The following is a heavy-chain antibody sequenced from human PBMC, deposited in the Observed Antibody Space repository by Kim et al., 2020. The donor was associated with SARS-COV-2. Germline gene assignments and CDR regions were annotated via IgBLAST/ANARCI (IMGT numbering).Heavy chain of an antibody. CDR1: GYTFTSYY. Sequence: ASVKVSCKASGYTFTSYYMHWVRQAPGQGLEWMGIINPSGGSTSYAQKFQGRVTMTRDTSTSTVYMELSSLRSEDTAVYYCARGPSITMIVVSQLHYFDYWGQGTLVTVSS. CDR3: ARGPSITMIVVSQLHYFDY. D-gene: IGHD3-22*01. J-gene: IGHJ4*02. CDR2: INPSGGST. V-gene: IGHV1-46*01.